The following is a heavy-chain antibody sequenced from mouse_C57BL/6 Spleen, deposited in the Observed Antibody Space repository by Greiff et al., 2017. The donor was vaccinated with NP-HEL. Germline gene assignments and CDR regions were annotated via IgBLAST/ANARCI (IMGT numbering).Heavy chain of an antibody. V-gene: IGHV1-82*01. CDR1: GYAFSSSW. CDR2: IYPGDGDT. D-gene: IGHD2-4*01. CDR3: ANYDYDLSFAY. J-gene: IGHJ3*01. Sequence: QVQLQQSGPELVKPGASVKISCKASGYAFSSSWMNWVKQRPGKGLEWIGRIYPGDGDTNYNGKFKGKATLTADKSSSTAYMQLSSLTSEDSAVYFCANYDYDLSFAYWGQGTLVTVSA.